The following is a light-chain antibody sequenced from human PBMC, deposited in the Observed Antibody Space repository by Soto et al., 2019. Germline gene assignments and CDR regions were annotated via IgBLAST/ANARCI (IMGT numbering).Light chain of an antibody. V-gene: IGLV2-23*01. CDR2: DAN. Sequence: QSALTQPVSVSGSPGQSITVSCTDTNNDIGTSDLVSWYQQHPGKGPKLIIYDANKRPSGVSNRLSGSKSGNTASLTISGLQAEDEADYFCCSYSGSGTYVFGTGTKLTVL. CDR3: CSYSGSGTYV. J-gene: IGLJ1*01. CDR1: NNDIGTSDL.